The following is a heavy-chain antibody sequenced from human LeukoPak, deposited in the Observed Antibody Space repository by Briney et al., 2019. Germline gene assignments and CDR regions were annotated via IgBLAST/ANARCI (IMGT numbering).Heavy chain of an antibody. CDR2: IYYSGST. V-gene: IGHV4-39*01. Sequence: SETLSLTCTVSGGSISSSSYYWGWIRQPPGKGLEWIGSIYYSGSTYYNPSLKSRVTISVDTSKNQFSLKLSSVTAADTAVYYCGREVRGAIDAFDIWGQGTTVTVSS. D-gene: IGHD3-10*01. CDR3: GREVRGAIDAFDI. J-gene: IGHJ3*02. CDR1: GGSISSSSYY.